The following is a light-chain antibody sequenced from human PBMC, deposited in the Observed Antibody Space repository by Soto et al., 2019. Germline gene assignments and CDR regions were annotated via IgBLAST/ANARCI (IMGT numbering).Light chain of an antibody. CDR1: QSVSSY. CDR2: DAS. J-gene: IGKJ4*01. V-gene: IGKV3-11*01. CDR3: QQRSNWPA. Sequence: EIVLTQSPATLSLSPGERATLSCRASQSVSSYLAWYQQKPGQAPRLLTYDASNRATGIPARFSGSGSVTDFTLTMSSLEPEDFAVYYCQQRSNWPAFGGGTKVEIK.